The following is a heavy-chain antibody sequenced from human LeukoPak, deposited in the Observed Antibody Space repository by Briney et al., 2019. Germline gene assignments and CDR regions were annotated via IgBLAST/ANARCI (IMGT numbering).Heavy chain of an antibody. CDR2: TSSNGEVK. J-gene: IGHJ4*02. D-gene: IGHD1-1*01. CDR1: GFILENHA. Sequence: GGSLRLSCVASGFILENHAMSWIRQAPGKGLEWVSGTSSNGEVKYYADSVKGRFTVSRDNSKDTLYLQMDSLGVKDTAMYYCARDFNWNEPYYFDYWGPGTLVTVSS. V-gene: IGHV3-23*01. CDR3: ARDFNWNEPYYFDY.